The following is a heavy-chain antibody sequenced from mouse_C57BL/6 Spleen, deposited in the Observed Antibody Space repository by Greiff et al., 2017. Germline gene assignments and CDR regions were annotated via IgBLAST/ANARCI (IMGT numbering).Heavy chain of an antibody. CDR1: GFTFSSYA. J-gene: IGHJ2*01. CDR3: ATTGTRYFDY. CDR2: ISDGGSYT. Sequence: DVKLVESGGGLVKPGGSLKLSCAASGFTFSSYAMSWVRQTPEKRLEWVATISDGGSYTYYPDNVKGRFTISRDNAKNNLYLQMSHLKSEDTAMYYCATTGTRYFDYWGQGTTLTVSS. D-gene: IGHD4-1*02. V-gene: IGHV5-4*03.